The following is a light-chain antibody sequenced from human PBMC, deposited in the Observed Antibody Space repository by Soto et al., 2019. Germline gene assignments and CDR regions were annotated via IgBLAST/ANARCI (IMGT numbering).Light chain of an antibody. CDR3: LQYNYWRPYS. J-gene: IGKJ2*03. CDR2: DTY. Sequence: EIVMTQSPAPLSLSPGERATLSCRASQSVGNSLAWYQLKPGQPPRLVIFDTYSGATGTPARFRGSGSGTDFTLTISSLQSEDFAVYICLQYNYWRPYSFGQGTKVDIK. CDR1: QSVGNS. V-gene: IGKV3-15*01.